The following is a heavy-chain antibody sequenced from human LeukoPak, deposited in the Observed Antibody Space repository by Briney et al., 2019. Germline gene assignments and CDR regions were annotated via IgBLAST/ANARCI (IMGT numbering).Heavy chain of an antibody. CDR2: ISSSGGST. V-gene: IGHV3-23*01. D-gene: IGHD4-17*01. J-gene: IGHJ4*02. CDR1: GFTFSSYA. Sequence: TGGSLRLSCAASGFTFSSYAMSWVRQAPGKGLEWVSSISSSGGSTYYVDSVKGRFTISRDNSKNTLYLQMNSLRAEDTAVYYCAESPMTRVTTGGFDFWGQGTLVTVSS. CDR3: AESPMTRVTTGGFDF.